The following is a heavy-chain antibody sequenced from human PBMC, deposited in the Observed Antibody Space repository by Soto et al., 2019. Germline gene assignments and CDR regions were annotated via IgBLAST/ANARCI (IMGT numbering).Heavy chain of an antibody. D-gene: IGHD3-3*01. CDR3: ARGRVTIFGVVPSWAY. CDR1: GFTFSSYA. J-gene: IGHJ4*02. V-gene: IGHV3-30-3*01. Sequence: GGSLRLSCAASGFTFSSYAMRWVRQAPGKGLEWVAVISYDGSNKYYADSVKGRFTISRDNSKNTLYLQMNSLRAEDTAVYYCARGRVTIFGVVPSWAYWGQGTLVTVSS. CDR2: ISYDGSNK.